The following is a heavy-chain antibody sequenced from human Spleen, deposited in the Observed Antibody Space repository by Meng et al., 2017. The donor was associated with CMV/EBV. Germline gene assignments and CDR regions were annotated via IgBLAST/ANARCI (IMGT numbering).Heavy chain of an antibody. D-gene: IGHD2-21*01. CDR2: IVGSGGST. Sequence: LSCAASGFTFSNYAMSWVRQAPGKGLEWVSTIVGSGGSTFYADSVKGRFTISRDNSKNTLYLQMNSLRPEDTAVYSCARDRGTYSFDYWGQGTLVTVSS. V-gene: IGHV3-23*01. CDR3: ARDRGTYSFDY. J-gene: IGHJ4*02. CDR1: GFTFSNYA.